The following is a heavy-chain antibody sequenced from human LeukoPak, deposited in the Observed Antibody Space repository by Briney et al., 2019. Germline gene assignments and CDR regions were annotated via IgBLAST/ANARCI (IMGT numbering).Heavy chain of an antibody. Sequence: GGSLRLSCAASGFTFSSYWMSWVRQAPGKGLEWVANIKQDGSEKHYVDSVKGRFTISRDNAKNSLYLQMNSLRAEDTAVYYCARDPIVVVPAAKRTNYYYYGMDVWGQGTTVTVSS. CDR2: IKQDGSEK. J-gene: IGHJ6*02. V-gene: IGHV3-7*03. D-gene: IGHD2-2*01. CDR3: ARDPIVVVPAAKRTNYYYYGMDV. CDR1: GFTFSSYW.